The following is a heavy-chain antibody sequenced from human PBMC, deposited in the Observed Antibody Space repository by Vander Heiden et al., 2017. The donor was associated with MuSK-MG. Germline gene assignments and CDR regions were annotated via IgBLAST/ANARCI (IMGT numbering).Heavy chain of an antibody. CDR1: VGTFSSYA. D-gene: IGHD3-22*01. CDR2: IIPIFGTA. Sequence: QVQLVQCGAEVKKPGSPVKVSCKASVGTFSSYAISWVRQAPGRGLEWMGGIIPIFGTANYAKKFQGRVTITADESTSTAYMELSSLSSEDTAVYYCARGYDSIGYPQYFQHWGQGTLVTVSS. J-gene: IGHJ1*01. CDR3: ARGYDSIGYPQYFQH. V-gene: IGHV1-69*01.